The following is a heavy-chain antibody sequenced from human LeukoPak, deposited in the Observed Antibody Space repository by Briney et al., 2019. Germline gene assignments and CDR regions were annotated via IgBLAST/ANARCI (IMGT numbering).Heavy chain of an antibody. V-gene: IGHV3-21*03. Sequence: XSYSMNWVRQAPGKGLEWVSSISSSSSYRYYAYSVKGRFTISRDNAKNSLYLQMNILRAEDRAVYYFVREQRKWLVLHYYVIDVGGQGTTVTVSS. CDR1: XSYS. CDR3: VREQRKWLVLHYYVIDV. D-gene: IGHD6-19*01. J-gene: IGHJ6*02. CDR2: ISSSSSYR.